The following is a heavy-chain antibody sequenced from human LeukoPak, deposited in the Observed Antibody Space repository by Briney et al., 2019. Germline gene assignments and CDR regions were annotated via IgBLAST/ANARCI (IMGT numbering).Heavy chain of an antibody. CDR1: GFTFSPYT. Sequence: GGSLRLSCAGSGFTFSPYTMNWVRQAPGKGLEWVSCISKGGTYIYYADSVRGRFTISRDNAKNSLYLQMNSLRAEDTAVYYWAREEDSTTIRSSYGMDVWGQGTTVTVSS. J-gene: IGHJ6*02. CDR3: AREEDSTTIRSSYGMDV. D-gene: IGHD2/OR15-2a*01. CDR2: ISKGGTYI. V-gene: IGHV3-21*01.